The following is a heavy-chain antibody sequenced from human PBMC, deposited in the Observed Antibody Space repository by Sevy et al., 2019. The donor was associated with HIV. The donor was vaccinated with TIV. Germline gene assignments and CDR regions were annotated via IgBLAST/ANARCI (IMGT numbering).Heavy chain of an antibody. CDR1: GFSLSTNGVG. Sequence: SGPMLVKPTQTLTLTCTFSGFSLSTNGVGVGWIRQPPGKALECLALIYWDDDKHYSPSLKSRLTITKDTSKNQVVLTMTNMDPVDTATYYCARRDYGDYVDWFDPWGQGTLVTVSS. J-gene: IGHJ5*02. D-gene: IGHD4-17*01. V-gene: IGHV2-5*02. CDR3: ARRDYGDYVDWFDP. CDR2: IYWDDDK.